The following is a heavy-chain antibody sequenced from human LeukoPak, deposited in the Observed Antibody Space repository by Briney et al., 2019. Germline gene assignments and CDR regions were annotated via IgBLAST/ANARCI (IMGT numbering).Heavy chain of an antibody. J-gene: IGHJ6*02. Sequence: GGSLRLSCAASGFTFNNYAMSWVRQAPGKGLEWVSAISDGGGGTYYADSVKGRFTISRDNSKNTLYLQMNSLRAEDTAVYYCARGDSSGWYSYYYYGMDVWGQGTTVTVSS. CDR2: ISDGGGGT. V-gene: IGHV3-23*01. D-gene: IGHD6-19*01. CDR1: GFTFNNYA. CDR3: ARGDSSGWYSYYYYGMDV.